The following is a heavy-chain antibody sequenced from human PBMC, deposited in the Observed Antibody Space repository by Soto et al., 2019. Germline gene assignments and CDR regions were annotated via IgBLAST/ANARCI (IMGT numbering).Heavy chain of an antibody. D-gene: IGHD6-13*01. V-gene: IGHV1-8*02. CDR3: GRGPSPRAPAGGAPYYYAMDV. CDR1: GYYFTAYD. J-gene: IGHJ6*02. Sequence: SVKVSCKASGYYFTAYDINWVRQASGQGLEWMGWMNPINGAAGSARRFQGRISMTRNTATGTAYLELTSLRSDDSAVYYCGRGPSPRAPAGGAPYYYAMDVWGQGTTVTVSS. CDR2: MNPINGAA.